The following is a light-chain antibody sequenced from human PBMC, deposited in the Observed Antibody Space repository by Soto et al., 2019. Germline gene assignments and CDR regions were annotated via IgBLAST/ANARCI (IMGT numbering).Light chain of an antibody. Sequence: QSVLTQPASVSGAPGQSITISCTGTSSDVGGYNYVSWYQQHPGKAPKLMSYEVSNRLSGVSNRFSGSKSGNTASLTISGLQAEDEADYYCSSYTSSSTVVFGGGTKLTVL. CDR1: SSDVGGYNY. J-gene: IGLJ2*01. CDR2: EVS. CDR3: SSYTSSSTVV. V-gene: IGLV2-14*01.